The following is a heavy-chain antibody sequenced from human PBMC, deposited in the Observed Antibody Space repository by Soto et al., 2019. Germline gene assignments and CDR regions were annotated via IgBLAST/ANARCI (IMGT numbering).Heavy chain of an antibody. CDR1: GGFFSTNC. CDR3: ARKGVEATWGAINF. J-gene: IGHJ4*02. Sequence: QVQLQQWGAGLVKPSETLSLTCAVHGGFFSTNCWMWIRQPPGKGLEWLGQIDNRGRTNYHPSLKLRVTSARDTAKGQVSLKLTSVTAADTAVYCCARKGVEATWGAINFWGQGTLVTVSS. D-gene: IGHD5-12*01. V-gene: IGHV4-34*01. CDR2: IDNRGRT.